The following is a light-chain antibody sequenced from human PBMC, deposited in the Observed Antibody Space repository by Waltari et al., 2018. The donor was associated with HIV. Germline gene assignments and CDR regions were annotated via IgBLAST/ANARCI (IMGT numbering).Light chain of an antibody. V-gene: IGKV3-11*01. Sequence: EIALTHSQDTRSLSPGESATLSCRASQSVSSYLAWYQQKLGQAPRLLIYDAWKRATGIPARFSGSGSGTDFTLTISSLEPEDFAVYYCQQRSNWPLTFGGGTKVEIK. CDR1: QSVSSY. J-gene: IGKJ4*01. CDR2: DAW. CDR3: QQRSNWPLT.